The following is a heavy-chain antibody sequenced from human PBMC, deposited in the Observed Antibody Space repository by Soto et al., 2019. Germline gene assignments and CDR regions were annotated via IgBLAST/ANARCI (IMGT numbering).Heavy chain of an antibody. CDR3: AREGGYDQGFDY. J-gene: IGHJ4*02. V-gene: IGHV3-53*04. CDR2: IYSGGST. Sequence: GESLKISCAASGFTVSSHYMSWVRQAPGKGLEWVSVIYSGGSTYYADSVKGRFTISRHNSKNTLYLQMNSLRAEDTAVYYCAREGGYDQGFDYWGQGTLVTVSS. CDR1: GFTVSSHY. D-gene: IGHD5-12*01.